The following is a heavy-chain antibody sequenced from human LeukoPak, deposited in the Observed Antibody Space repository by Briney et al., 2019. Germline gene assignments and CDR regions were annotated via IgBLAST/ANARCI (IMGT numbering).Heavy chain of an antibody. J-gene: IGHJ4*02. CDR1: GGSISSGGYY. V-gene: IGHV4-31*03. Sequence: SETLSLTCTVSGGSISSGGYYWSWIRQHPGKGLEWIGYIYYSGSTYYNPSLKSRVTISVDTSKNQFSLKLSSVTAADTAMYYCARGVVGYYFDYWGQGTLVTVSS. CDR2: IYYSGST. CDR3: ARGVVGYYFDY. D-gene: IGHD1-26*01.